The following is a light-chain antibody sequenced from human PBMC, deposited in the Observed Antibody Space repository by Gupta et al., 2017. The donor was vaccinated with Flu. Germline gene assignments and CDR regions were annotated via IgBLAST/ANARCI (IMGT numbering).Light chain of an antibody. CDR3: QQYYTLPLT. V-gene: IGKV1-33*01. Sequence: EIKMTQSPSSLCASVGDRVTITCQSSQDISNSLNWYQQKPGKAPKLLICDASKLETGVPSRFSGSGSGTDFTFTISSLQPEDIATYYCQQYYTLPLTFGGGTKVEIK. CDR2: DAS. J-gene: IGKJ4*01. CDR1: QDISNS.